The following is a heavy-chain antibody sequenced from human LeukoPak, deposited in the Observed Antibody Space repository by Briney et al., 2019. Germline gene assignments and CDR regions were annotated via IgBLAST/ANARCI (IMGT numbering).Heavy chain of an antibody. V-gene: IGHV6-1*01. Sequence: SPTLSLTFAISGDSVSCNSAAWNWIRQSPSRGLEWLGRTYYRTKWYNYYAVSVKSRITTNPDTSKNQFSLQLNSVTPEDTAVYYCGRDERGRNWFDPWGQGTLVTVSS. CDR3: GRDERGRNWFDP. CDR2: TYYRTKWYN. CDR1: GDSVSCNSAA. J-gene: IGHJ5*02. D-gene: IGHD3/OR15-3a*01.